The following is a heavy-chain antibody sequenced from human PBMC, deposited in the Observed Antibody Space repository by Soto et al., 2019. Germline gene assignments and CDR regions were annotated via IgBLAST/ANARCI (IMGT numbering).Heavy chain of an antibody. J-gene: IGHJ4*02. CDR1: GFTFSSYW. V-gene: IGHV3-7*01. CDR2: MNQDGSQN. D-gene: IGHD3-16*01. Sequence: EVQLVESGGGLVQPGGSLRLSCAASGFTFSSYWMSWVRQAPGKGLEWVANMNQDGSQNFYVDSVKGRFTISRDNAKTSLYLQMISLRDEDTAVYYCARYDGWGWLRFDDWGRGTLVTVSS. CDR3: ARYDGWGWLRFDD.